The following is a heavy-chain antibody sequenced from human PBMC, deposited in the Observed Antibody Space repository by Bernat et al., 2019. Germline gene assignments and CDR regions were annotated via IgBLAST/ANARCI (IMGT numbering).Heavy chain of an antibody. Sequence: QVQLVESGGSVVQPGGSLRLSCAASGFTFSDYGMHWVRQAPGLGLEWVAFISFHGTNKYHADSVKGRFTSSRDNPKNALYLQMDSLRAEDTAVYYCARDLFVSYYYYGMDVWGQGTTVTVSS. V-gene: IGHV3-30-3*01. CDR2: ISFHGTNK. J-gene: IGHJ6*02. CDR1: GFTFSDYG. CDR3: ARDLFVSYYYYGMDV. D-gene: IGHD5/OR15-5a*01.